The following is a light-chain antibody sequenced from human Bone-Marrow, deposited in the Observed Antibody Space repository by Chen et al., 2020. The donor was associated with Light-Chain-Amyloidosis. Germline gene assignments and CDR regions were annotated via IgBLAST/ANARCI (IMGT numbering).Light chain of an antibody. Sequence: SYELTQPPSVSVSPGQTARITCSGDDLPTKYAYWYQQKPGQAPVLVIHRETERPSGISERFSGYSSRTTATLTISGVQAEDEAEYHCQSADSSGTYEVIFGGGTKLTVL. CDR3: QSADSSGTYEVI. CDR1: DLPTKY. CDR2: RET. V-gene: IGLV3-25*03. J-gene: IGLJ2*01.